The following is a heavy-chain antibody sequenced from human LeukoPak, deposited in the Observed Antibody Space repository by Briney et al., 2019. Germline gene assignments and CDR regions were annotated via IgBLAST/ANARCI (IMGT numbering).Heavy chain of an antibody. CDR2: IYYSRST. Sequence: SETLSLTCTVSGGSISSSSYYWGWIRQPPGKGLEWIGSIYYSRSTYYNPSLRSRVTISVDTSKNQFSLKLSSVTAADTAVYYCARDTPSPDYWGQGTLVTVSS. J-gene: IGHJ4*02. CDR1: GGSISSSSYY. CDR3: ARDTPSPDY. V-gene: IGHV4-39*07.